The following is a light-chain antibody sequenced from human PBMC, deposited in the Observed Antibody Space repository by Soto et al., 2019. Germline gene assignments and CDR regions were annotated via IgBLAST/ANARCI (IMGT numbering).Light chain of an antibody. CDR3: QQYNNWPPWT. V-gene: IGKV3-15*01. J-gene: IGKJ1*01. Sequence: EIVMTQSPATLSVSPGAGAPLSCRASQSLGTNLAWYQQKPGQAPRLLIYGASTRATGIPARFSGSGSGTELTLTISSLQSEDFALYYCQQYNNWPPWTFGQGTKVDNK. CDR1: QSLGTN. CDR2: GAS.